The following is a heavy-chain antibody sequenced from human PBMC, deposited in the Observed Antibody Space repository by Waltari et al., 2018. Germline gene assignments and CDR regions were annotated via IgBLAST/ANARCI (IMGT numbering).Heavy chain of an antibody. CDR1: GGTFSSYA. CDR2: IIPIFGTA. CDR3: ARLFEGDYYYGMDV. J-gene: IGHJ6*02. D-gene: IGHD3-10*01. V-gene: IGHV1-69*01. Sequence: QVQLVQSGAEVKKPGSSVKVYCKVSGGTFSSYAISWGGQALGQGLGGMGVIIPIFGTANYAQKFQGRVTITADESTSTAYMELSSLRSEDTAVYYCARLFEGDYYYGMDVWGQGTTVTVSS.